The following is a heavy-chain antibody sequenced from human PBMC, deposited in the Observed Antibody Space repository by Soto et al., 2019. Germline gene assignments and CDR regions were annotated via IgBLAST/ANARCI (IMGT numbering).Heavy chain of an antibody. J-gene: IGHJ6*02. CDR1: GYTFTSYD. V-gene: IGHV1-8*01. D-gene: IGHD2-2*01. Sequence: ASVKVSCKASGYTFTSYDINWVRQATGQGLEWMGWMNPNSGNTGYAQKFQGRVTMTTNTSTSTAYMELRSLRSDDTAVYYCARDEQDIVVVPAAMSYYYYGMDVWGQGTTVTVSS. CDR3: ARDEQDIVVVPAAMSYYYYGMDV. CDR2: MNPNSGNT.